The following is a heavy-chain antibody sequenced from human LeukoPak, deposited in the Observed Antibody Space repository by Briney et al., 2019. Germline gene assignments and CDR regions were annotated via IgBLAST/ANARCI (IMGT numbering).Heavy chain of an antibody. CDR3: ARDHRCSSWYCRENNWFDP. CDR1: GFTFSSYS. D-gene: IGHD6-13*01. J-gene: IGHJ5*02. Sequence: GGSLRLSCAASGFTFSSYSMNWVRRAPGKGLEWVSSISSSSSYIYYADSVKGRFTISRDNAKNSLYLQMNSLRAEDTAVYYCARDHRCSSWYCRENNWFDPWGQGTLVTVSS. V-gene: IGHV3-21*01. CDR2: ISSSSSYI.